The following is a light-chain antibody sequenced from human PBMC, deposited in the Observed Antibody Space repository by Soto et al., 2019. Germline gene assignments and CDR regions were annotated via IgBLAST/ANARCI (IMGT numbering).Light chain of an antibody. V-gene: IGKV3-15*01. CDR3: QQYNNWPPLT. CDR1: QSISSN. J-gene: IGKJ4*01. Sequence: EIVLTQSPTTLSVSPGEGATLSCRASQSISSNLAWYQQKPGQAPRLLIYGASSRATGTPARFSGSGSGTEFTLTIGSLQSEDFAVYYCQQYNNWPPLTFGGGTKVDIK. CDR2: GAS.